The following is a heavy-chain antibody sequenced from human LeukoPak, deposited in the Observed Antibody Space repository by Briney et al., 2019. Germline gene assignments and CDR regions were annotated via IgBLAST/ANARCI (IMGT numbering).Heavy chain of an antibody. CDR2: ISAYNGNT. CDR3: ARLSVTDYVWGS. V-gene: IGHV1-18*01. CDR1: GYTFTSYG. Sequence: ASVKVSCKASGYTFTSYGVSWVRQAPGQGLEWMGWISAYNGNTNYAQKLQGRVTMTTDTSTSTAYMELRSLRSDDTAVYYCARLSVTDYVWGSWGQGTLVIVSS. J-gene: IGHJ4*02. D-gene: IGHD3-16*01.